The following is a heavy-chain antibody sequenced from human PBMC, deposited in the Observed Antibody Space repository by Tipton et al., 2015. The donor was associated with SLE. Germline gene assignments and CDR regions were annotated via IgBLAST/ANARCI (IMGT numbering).Heavy chain of an antibody. D-gene: IGHD1-26*01. V-gene: IGHV4-34*01. J-gene: IGHJ4*02. CDR3: ARGGGWELWYFDY. CDR1: GGSFSGYY. CDR2: INHSGST. Sequence: LSCAVYGGSFSGYYWSWIRQPPGKGLEWIGEINHSGSTNYNPSLKSRVTISVDTSKNQFSLKLSSVTAADTAVYYCARGGGWELWYFDYWGQGTLVTVSS.